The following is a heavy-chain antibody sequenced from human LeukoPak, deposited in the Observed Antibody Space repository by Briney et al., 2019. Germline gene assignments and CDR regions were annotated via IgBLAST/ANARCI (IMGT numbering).Heavy chain of an antibody. CDR3: ATSSHTIFGVEYFDY. CDR2: FDPEDGET. D-gene: IGHD3-3*01. V-gene: IGHV1-24*01. CDR1: GYTLTESS. Sequence: ASVKVSCKVSGYTLTESSMHWVRQAPGKGLEWMGGFDPEDGETIYAQKFQGRVTMTEDTSTDTAYMELSSLRSEDTAVYYCATSSHTIFGVEYFDYWGQGTLVTVSS. J-gene: IGHJ4*02.